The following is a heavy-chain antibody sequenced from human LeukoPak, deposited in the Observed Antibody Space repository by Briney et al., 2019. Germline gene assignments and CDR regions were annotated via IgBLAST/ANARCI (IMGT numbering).Heavy chain of an antibody. Sequence: PGGSLRLSCAASGFIFSSDAMSWVRQAPGKGLEWVSAISGSGGSTYYADSVKGRFTISRDNSKNTLYLQMNSLRAEDTAVYYCAKDGKRRFDYWGQGTLVTVSS. CDR1: GFIFSSDA. J-gene: IGHJ4*02. D-gene: IGHD1-1*01. CDR2: ISGSGGST. CDR3: AKDGKRRFDY. V-gene: IGHV3-23*01.